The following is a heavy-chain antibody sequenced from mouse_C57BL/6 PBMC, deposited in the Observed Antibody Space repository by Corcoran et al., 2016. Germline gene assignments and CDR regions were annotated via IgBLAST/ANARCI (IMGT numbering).Heavy chain of an antibody. D-gene: IGHD2-2*01. CDR3: VRLDLLWFPAIAY. Sequence: QIQLVQSGPELKKPGETVKISCKASGCTFSAYPMHWVKQAPGKGFKWKGMIYTDTGEPTYAEEFKGRFAFSLETSASTAYLQINNLKKEDTATYFCVRLDLLWFPAIAYWGQGTLVTVSA. CDR2: IYTDTGEP. V-gene: IGHV9-1*01. J-gene: IGHJ3*01. CDR1: GCTFSAYP.